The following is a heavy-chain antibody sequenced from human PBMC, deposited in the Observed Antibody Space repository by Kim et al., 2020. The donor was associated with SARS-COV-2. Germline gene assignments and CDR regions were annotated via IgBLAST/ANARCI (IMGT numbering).Heavy chain of an antibody. Sequence: GGSLRLSCAASGFSFSNYGMHWVRQAPGKGLEWVSVIWYDGSSKYYADSVKGRFTISRDNSKNTLYLQMNSLRVEDTAVYYCARDWLWNQPYYGLNVLG. CDR2: IWYDGSSK. V-gene: IGHV3-33*01. CDR1: GFSFSNYG. CDR3: ARDWLWNQPYYGLNV. D-gene: IGHD1-1*01. J-gene: IGHJ6*02.